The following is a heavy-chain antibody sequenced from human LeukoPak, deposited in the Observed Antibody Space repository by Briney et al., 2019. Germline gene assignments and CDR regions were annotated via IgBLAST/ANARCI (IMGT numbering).Heavy chain of an antibody. J-gene: IGHJ4*02. V-gene: IGHV3-74*03. CDR2: ISPEGNTT. CDR1: GFTFSRYW. CDR3: ARGTTAYYFDY. Sequence: PGGSLRLSCAASGFTFSRYWMHWVRQAPGKGLMWVSRISPEGNTTLYADSVKGRFTISRDNSKNTVPLQMNTLRAEDTAVYYCARGTTAYYFDYWGQGTLVTVSS. D-gene: IGHD1-7*01.